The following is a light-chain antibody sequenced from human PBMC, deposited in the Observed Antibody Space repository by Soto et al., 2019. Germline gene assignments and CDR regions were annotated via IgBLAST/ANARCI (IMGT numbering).Light chain of an antibody. Sequence: DMQMTQSPSTLSASLGDTVTITCRASQRFTHWLTWYQQKPGQDPQFLIYKASTLESEVPSRFRGSGSGTAFAFTISSLQPDDVETDYCQQSNSYSWTFGQRTKVEIQ. V-gene: IGKV1-5*03. CDR3: QQSNSYSWT. CDR1: QRFTHW. J-gene: IGKJ1*01. CDR2: KAS.